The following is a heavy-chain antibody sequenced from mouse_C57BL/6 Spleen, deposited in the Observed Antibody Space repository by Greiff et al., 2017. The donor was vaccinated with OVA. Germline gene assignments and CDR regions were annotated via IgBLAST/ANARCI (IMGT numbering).Heavy chain of an antibody. J-gene: IGHJ1*03. CDR3: AREEYYGSSSYFDV. CDR1: GFTFSDYY. Sequence: DVKLVESEGGLVQPGSSMKLSCTASGFTFSDYYMAWVRQVPEKGLEWVANINYDGSSTYYLDSLKSRFIISRDNAKNILYLQMSSLKSEDTATYYCAREEYYGSSSYFDVWGTGTTVTVSS. CDR2: INYDGSST. V-gene: IGHV5-16*01. D-gene: IGHD1-1*01.